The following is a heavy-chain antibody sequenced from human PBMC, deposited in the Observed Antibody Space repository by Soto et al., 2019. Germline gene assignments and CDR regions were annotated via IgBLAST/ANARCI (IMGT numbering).Heavy chain of an antibody. Sequence: PSETLSLTCAVYGGSFSCYYWSWIRQPPGKGLEWIGEINHSGSTNYNPSLKSRVTISVDTSKNQFSLKLSSVTAADTAVYYCARKVIXWYSSSWSYYYYYGMDVWGQGTTVTVSS. CDR2: INHSGST. V-gene: IGHV4-34*01. D-gene: IGHD6-13*01. CDR1: GGSFSCYY. CDR3: ARKVIXWYSSSWSYYYYYGMDV. J-gene: IGHJ6*02.